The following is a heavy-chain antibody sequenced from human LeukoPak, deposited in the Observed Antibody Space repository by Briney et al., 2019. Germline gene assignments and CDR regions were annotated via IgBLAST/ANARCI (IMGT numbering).Heavy chain of an antibody. V-gene: IGHV3-21*04. Sequence: GGSLRLSCAASNFTFSDYTMNWVRQTPGKGLEWLSSVTSSSSFIYYADSVKGRFTISRDNANNSLYLQMNSLRAEDTAVYYCAKVGIEMATINYYFDYWGQGTLVTVSS. D-gene: IGHD5-24*01. CDR1: NFTFSDYT. CDR3: AKVGIEMATINYYFDY. CDR2: VTSSSSFI. J-gene: IGHJ4*02.